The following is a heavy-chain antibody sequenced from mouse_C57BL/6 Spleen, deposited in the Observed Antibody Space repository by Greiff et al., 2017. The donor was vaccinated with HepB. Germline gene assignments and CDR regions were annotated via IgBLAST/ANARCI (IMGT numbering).Heavy chain of an antibody. Sequence: EVQLQQSGPELVKPGASVKISCKASGYTFTDYYMNWVKQSHGKSLEWIGDINPNNGGTSYNQKFKGKATLTVDKSSSTAYMELRSLTSEDSAVYYCARSRVYYGSNAMDYWGQGTSVTVSS. CDR3: ARSRVYYGSNAMDY. CDR2: INPNNGGT. V-gene: IGHV1-26*01. CDR1: GYTFTDYY. D-gene: IGHD1-1*01. J-gene: IGHJ4*01.